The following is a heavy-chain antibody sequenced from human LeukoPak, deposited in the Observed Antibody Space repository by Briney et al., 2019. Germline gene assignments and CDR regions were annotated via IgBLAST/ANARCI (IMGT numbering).Heavy chain of an antibody. CDR3: TRLSGSYYGDFDY. CDR2: IKSKTDGGTT. Sequence: GGSLRLSCAASGFTFSNAWMSWVRQAPGKGLEWVGRIKSKTDGGTTDYAAPVKGRFTISRDDSKNTLYLQMNSLKTEDTAVYYCTRLSGSYYGDFDYWGQGTLVTVSS. CDR1: GFTFSNAW. J-gene: IGHJ4*02. V-gene: IGHV3-15*01. D-gene: IGHD1-26*01.